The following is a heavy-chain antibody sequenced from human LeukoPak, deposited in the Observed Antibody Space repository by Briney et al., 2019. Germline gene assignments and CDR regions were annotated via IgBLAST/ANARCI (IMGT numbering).Heavy chain of an antibody. CDR1: GYSFTSDW. V-gene: IGHV5-51*01. D-gene: IGHD6-19*01. CDR3: ARHGYSSGWYHYYGMDV. Sequence: KSGESLKISCKGSGYSFTSDWIGWVRQMPGKGLEWMGIIYPGDSDTRYSPSFQGQVTISADKSISTAYLQWSSLKASDTAMYYCARHGYSSGWYHYYGMDVWGQGTTVTVSS. J-gene: IGHJ6*02. CDR2: IYPGDSDT.